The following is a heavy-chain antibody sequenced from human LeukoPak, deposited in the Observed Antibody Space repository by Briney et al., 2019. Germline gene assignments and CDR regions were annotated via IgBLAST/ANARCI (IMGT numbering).Heavy chain of an antibody. D-gene: IGHD2-2*01. CDR3: ARDIGKSIVVVPAANYYYYYMDV. CDR1: GGSISTFY. Sequence: PSETLSLTCTVSGGSISTFYWSWLRQPAGKGLEWIGRIYTSGSTNYNPSLKSRVTMSVDTSKNQFSLKLSSVTAADTAVYYCARDIGKSIVVVPAANYYYYYMDVWGKGTTVTVSS. J-gene: IGHJ6*03. V-gene: IGHV4-4*07. CDR2: IYTSGST.